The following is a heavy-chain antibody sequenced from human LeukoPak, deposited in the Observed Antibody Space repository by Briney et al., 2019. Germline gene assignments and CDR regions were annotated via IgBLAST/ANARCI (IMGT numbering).Heavy chain of an antibody. CDR2: ISGGGDYI. CDR1: GFIFSTYA. Sequence: SGRSLRLSCVASGFIFSTYAMTWVRRAPGKGREWVSSISGGGDYIYYGDSVKGRFTSSRDNSKRTLYLQMTYLRAEDTAVYYCAKNWGPGMAFYESWGQGTQVTVSS. V-gene: IGHV3-23*01. CDR3: AKNWGPGMAFYES. D-gene: IGHD5-18*01. J-gene: IGHJ4*02.